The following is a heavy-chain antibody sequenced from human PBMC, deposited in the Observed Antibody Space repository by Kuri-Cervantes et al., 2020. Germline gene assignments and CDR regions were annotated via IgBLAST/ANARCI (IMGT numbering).Heavy chain of an antibody. CDR2: IYSADSA. D-gene: IGHD5-18*01. J-gene: IGHJ4*02. CDR1: GFTVSSSY. Sequence: GGSLRLSCAASGFTVSSSYMSWVRQAPGKGLEWVSVIYSADSAYYADSVKGRFTISRHNSRNTLYLQMSSLRAEDTATYYCARGLDTATGRDYWGQGTLVTVSS. V-gene: IGHV3-53*04. CDR3: ARGLDTATGRDY.